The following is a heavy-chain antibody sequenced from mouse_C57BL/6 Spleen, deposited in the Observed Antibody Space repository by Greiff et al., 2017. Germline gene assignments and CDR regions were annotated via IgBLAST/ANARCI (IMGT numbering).Heavy chain of an antibody. CDR3: ARRVDKDYFYD. CDR2: INPYNGGT. V-gene: IGHV1-18*01. Sequence: EVQLQQSGPELVKPGASVKLPCKASGYTFTDYNMDWVKQSHGKSLAWIGDINPYNGGTIYNQKFKGKATLTVDKSSSTAYMELRSLTSEDTAVXYCARRVDKDYFYDWGQGTTLTVSS. J-gene: IGHJ2*01. CDR1: GYTFTDYN. D-gene: IGHD1-3*01.